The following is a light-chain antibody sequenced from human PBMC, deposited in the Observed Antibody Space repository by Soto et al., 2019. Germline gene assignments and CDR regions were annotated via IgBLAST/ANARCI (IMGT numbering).Light chain of an antibody. Sequence: QSVLTQPPSVSGAPGQRVTISCTGSSSNIGAGYDVHWYQQLPGTAPKLPIYGNSNRPSGVPDLFSGSKSGTSASLAITGLKSVDEVNYCQQSYDSRMIGGVVIGAATKLTVL. CDR3: QSYDSRMIGGVV. J-gene: IGLJ2*01. V-gene: IGLV1-40*01. CDR2: GNS. CDR1: SSNIGAGYD.